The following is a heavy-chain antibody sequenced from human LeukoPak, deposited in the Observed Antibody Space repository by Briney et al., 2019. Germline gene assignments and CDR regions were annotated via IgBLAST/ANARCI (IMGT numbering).Heavy chain of an antibody. V-gene: IGHV3-53*01. CDR2: VYVDGST. J-gene: IGHJ1*01. Sequence: GGSLRLSCATSGFIVSSNYMSWVRQAPGKGLEWVSVVYVDGSTYYPDSVKGRFTISRDNSKDTLYLQMNSLRAEDTAVYYCAKSVSYIAAAGTLEYFQHWGQGTLVTVSS. D-gene: IGHD6-13*01. CDR1: GFIVSSNY. CDR3: AKSVSYIAAAGTLEYFQH.